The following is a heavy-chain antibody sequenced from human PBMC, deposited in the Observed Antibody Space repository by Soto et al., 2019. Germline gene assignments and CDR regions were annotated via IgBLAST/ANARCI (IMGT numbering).Heavy chain of an antibody. V-gene: IGHV1-18*01. D-gene: IGHD1-26*01. CDR2: ISAYNGNT. CDR1: GYTFTTYG. CDR3: ARGAPSWAYGMDV. J-gene: IGHJ6*02. Sequence: ASVKVSCKASGYTFTTYGISWVRQAPGQGLEWMGWISAYNGNTDNAQKFQGRVTMTTDTSTSTAYMELRSLRSDDTAVYYCARGAPSWAYGMDVWGQGTTLPVS.